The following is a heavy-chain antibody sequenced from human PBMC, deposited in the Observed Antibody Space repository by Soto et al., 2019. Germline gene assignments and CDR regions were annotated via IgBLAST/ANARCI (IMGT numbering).Heavy chain of an antibody. Sequence: EVQLVESGGGLVKPGGSLRLSCAASGFTFSNAWMNWVRQAPGKGLEWVGRIKSKNDGGTTDYAAPVKGRFTISRDDSKNTLYLQMNSLKTEDTAVYYCTTGRRNWGQGTLVTVSS. CDR1: GFTFSNAW. CDR2: IKSKNDGGTT. V-gene: IGHV3-15*07. CDR3: TTGRRN. J-gene: IGHJ4*02.